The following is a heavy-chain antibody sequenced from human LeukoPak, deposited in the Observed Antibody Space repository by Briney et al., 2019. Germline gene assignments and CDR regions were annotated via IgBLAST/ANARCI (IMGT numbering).Heavy chain of an antibody. CDR3: ARAATYYYDSSGYYFDY. CDR1: GYTFTGYY. CDR2: MNPNSGNT. V-gene: IGHV1-8*03. D-gene: IGHD3-22*01. Sequence: ASVKVSCKASGYTFTGYYMHWVRQAPGQGLEWMGWMNPNSGNTGYAQKFQGRVTITRNTSISTAYMELSSLRSEDTAVYYCARAATYYYDSSGYYFDYWGQGTLVTVSS. J-gene: IGHJ4*02.